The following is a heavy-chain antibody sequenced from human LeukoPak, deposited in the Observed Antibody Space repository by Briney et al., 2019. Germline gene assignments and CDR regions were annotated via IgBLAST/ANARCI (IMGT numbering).Heavy chain of an antibody. D-gene: IGHD5/OR15-5a*01. J-gene: IGHJ4*02. Sequence: PGGSLRLSCAVSGFTFSSYWMGWVRQAPGKGLEWVAFIRYDGSNKYYADSVKGRFTISRDNSKSTLYLQMNSLRAEDTAVYYCAKTGPVSDSVWGQGTLVTVSS. CDR1: GFTFSSYW. CDR2: IRYDGSNK. CDR3: AKTGPVSDSV. V-gene: IGHV3-30*02.